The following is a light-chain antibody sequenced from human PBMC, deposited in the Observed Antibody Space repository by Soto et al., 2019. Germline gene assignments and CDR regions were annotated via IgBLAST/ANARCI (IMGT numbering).Light chain of an antibody. CDR2: GNS. CDR1: SSNIGAGYD. J-gene: IGLJ3*02. Sequence: QSVLTQPPSVSGATGQRVTISCTGSSSNIGAGYDVHWYQQLPGTAPKLLIYGNSNRPSGVPDRFSGSKSGTSASLAITGLQAEDEAHYYCQSYDSSLSGWVFGRGTKLTV. V-gene: IGLV1-40*01. CDR3: QSYDSSLSGWV.